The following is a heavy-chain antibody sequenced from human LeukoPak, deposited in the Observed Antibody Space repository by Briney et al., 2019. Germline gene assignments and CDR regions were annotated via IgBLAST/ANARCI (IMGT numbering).Heavy chain of an antibody. Sequence: GGSLRLSCAASGFTFSSYAMHWVRQAPGKGLEYVSAISSNGGSTYYANSVKGRFTISRDDTQNSLYLQMNSLRPEDTALYYCVRDAGYSGYMINDLWGQGTMVTVSS. J-gene: IGHJ3*01. V-gene: IGHV3-64*01. CDR3: VRDAGYSGYMINDL. CDR1: GFTFSSYA. CDR2: ISSNGGST. D-gene: IGHD6-25*01.